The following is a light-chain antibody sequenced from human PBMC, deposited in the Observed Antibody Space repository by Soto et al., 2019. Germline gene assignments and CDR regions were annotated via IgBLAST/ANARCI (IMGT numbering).Light chain of an antibody. V-gene: IGLV2-11*01. Sequence: QSVLTQPRSVSGSPGQSVTISCTGTNSDVGTYNYVSWYQQHPGKAPKVMIYDVNKRPSGVPDRFSGSKSGSTASLTISGLQAEDEADYYCCSYAGSYHYVFGTGTKLTVL. J-gene: IGLJ1*01. CDR2: DVN. CDR1: NSDVGTYNY. CDR3: CSYAGSYHYV.